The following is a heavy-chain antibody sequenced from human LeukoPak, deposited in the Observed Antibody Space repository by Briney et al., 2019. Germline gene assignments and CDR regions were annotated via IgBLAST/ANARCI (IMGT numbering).Heavy chain of an antibody. CDR1: GYTFTGYY. J-gene: IGHJ4*02. V-gene: IGHV1-2*02. CDR3: ASAKVTTGGGISLDY. CDR2: INPNSGGT. Sequence: GASVNVSCKASGYTFTGYYMHWVRQAPGQGLEWMGWINPNSGGTNYAQKFQGRVTMTRDTSISTAYMELSRLRSDDTAVYYCASAKVTTGGGISLDYWGQGTLVTVSS. D-gene: IGHD5-18*01.